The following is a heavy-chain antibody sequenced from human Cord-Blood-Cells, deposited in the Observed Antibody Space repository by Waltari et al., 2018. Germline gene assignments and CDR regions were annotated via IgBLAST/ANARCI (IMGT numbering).Heavy chain of an antibody. J-gene: IGHJ6*03. CDR3: ARDWGIAAAGTWVGYYMDV. CDR2: IYTSGSN. D-gene: IGHD6-13*01. Sequence: QVQLQESGPGLVKPSETLSLTCTVSGGSISSYYWSWIRQPAGKGLEWIGRIYTSGSNNYNPSLNSRVTMSVDTSKNQFSLKLGSVTAADTAVYYCARDWGIAAAGTWVGYYMDVWGKGTTVTVSS. CDR1: GGSISSYY. V-gene: IGHV4-4*07.